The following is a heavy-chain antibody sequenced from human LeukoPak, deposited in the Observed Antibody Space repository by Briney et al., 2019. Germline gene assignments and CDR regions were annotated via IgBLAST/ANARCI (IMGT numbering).Heavy chain of an antibody. Sequence: GGTLRLSCAASGFTFSSYAMSWVRQAPGKGLEWVSGISTSGGNTDYADSVKGRFTISRDNSKNTLYLQMNSLRAEDTAVYYCAKDDYSIAAAGFYYYMDVWGKGTTVTISS. CDR2: ISTSGGNT. CDR1: GFTFSSYA. D-gene: IGHD6-13*01. J-gene: IGHJ6*03. V-gene: IGHV3-23*01. CDR3: AKDDYSIAAAGFYYYMDV.